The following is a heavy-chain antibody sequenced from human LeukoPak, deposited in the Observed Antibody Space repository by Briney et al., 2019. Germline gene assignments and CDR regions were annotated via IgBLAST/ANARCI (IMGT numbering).Heavy chain of an antibody. D-gene: IGHD1-26*01. Sequence: GASVKVSCKVSGYTLTELSMHWVRQAPGEGLEWMGGFDPEDGETIYAQKFQGRVTMTEDTSTDTAYMELSSLRSEDTAVYYCATDVRLVGATRDYWGQGTLVTVSS. CDR1: GYTLTELS. CDR2: FDPEDGET. J-gene: IGHJ4*02. CDR3: ATDVRLVGATRDY. V-gene: IGHV1-24*01.